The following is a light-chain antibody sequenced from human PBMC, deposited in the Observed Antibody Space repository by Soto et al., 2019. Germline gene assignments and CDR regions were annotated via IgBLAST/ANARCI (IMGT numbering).Light chain of an antibody. CDR2: NDN. CDR3: QVWDTSTAL. Sequence: SSELTQPLSVSVALGQTARITCGGSNIGSKNVHWYQQKPGQAPVLVIYNDNSRPSGIPERVSGSNSGSTATLTISRAQAGDEADYYCQVWDTSTALIGGGTKLTVL. V-gene: IGLV3-9*01. CDR1: NIGSKN. J-gene: IGLJ2*01.